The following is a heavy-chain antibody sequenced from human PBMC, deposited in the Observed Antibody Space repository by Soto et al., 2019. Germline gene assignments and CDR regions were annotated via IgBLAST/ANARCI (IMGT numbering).Heavy chain of an antibody. CDR2: INPNSGGT. Sequence: ASVKVCCKASGYTFTGYYMHWVRQAPGQGLEWMGWINPNSGGTNYAQKFQGRVTMTRDTSISTAYMELSRLRSDDTAVYYCARGGPDYDILTGTRGPWFDPWGQGTLVTVSS. D-gene: IGHD3-9*01. V-gene: IGHV1-2*02. CDR3: ARGGPDYDILTGTRGPWFDP. J-gene: IGHJ5*02. CDR1: GYTFTGYY.